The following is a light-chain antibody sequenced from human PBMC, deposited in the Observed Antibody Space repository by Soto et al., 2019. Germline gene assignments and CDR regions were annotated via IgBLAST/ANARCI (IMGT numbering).Light chain of an antibody. J-gene: IGKJ5*01. V-gene: IGKV3-20*01. CDR2: GAS. CDR3: QQYGKSLIT. CDR1: QSVSNNY. Sequence: EIVLTQSPGTLSLYPGERATLSCRASQSVSNNYLAWYQQKPGQAPRLLIYGASSRATGIPDRFSGSGSGTDFTLTISRLEPEDFAVYYCQQYGKSLITFGQGTRLEIK.